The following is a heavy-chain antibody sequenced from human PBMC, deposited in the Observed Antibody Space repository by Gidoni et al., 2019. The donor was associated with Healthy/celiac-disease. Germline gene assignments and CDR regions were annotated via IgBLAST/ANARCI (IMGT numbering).Heavy chain of an antibody. V-gene: IGHV3-11*01. CDR1: GFTFSDYY. CDR3: ARVGRWMATPKYYFDY. J-gene: IGHJ4*02. CDR2: ISSSGSTI. D-gene: IGHD5-12*01. Sequence: QVQLVESGGGLVKPGGSLRLSCAASGFTFSDYYLSWIRQAPGKGLEWVSYISSSGSTIYYADSVKGRFAISRDNAKNSLYLQMNSLRAEDTAVYYCARVGRWMATPKYYFDYWGQGTLVTVSS.